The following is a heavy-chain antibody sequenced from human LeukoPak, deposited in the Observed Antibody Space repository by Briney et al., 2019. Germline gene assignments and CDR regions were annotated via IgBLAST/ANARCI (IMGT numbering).Heavy chain of an antibody. Sequence: ASVKVSCKASGYTFTSYGISWVRQAPGQGLEWMGWISAYNGNTNYAQKLQGRVTMTTDTSTSTAYMELRSLRSDDTAVYYCAREYCSGGSCHSGYWGQGTLVTVSS. CDR3: AREYCSGGSCHSGY. CDR1: GYTFTSYG. J-gene: IGHJ4*02. D-gene: IGHD2-15*01. V-gene: IGHV1-18*01. CDR2: ISAYNGNT.